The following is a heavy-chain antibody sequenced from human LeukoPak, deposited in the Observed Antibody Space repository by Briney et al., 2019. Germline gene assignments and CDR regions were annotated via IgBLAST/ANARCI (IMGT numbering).Heavy chain of an antibody. CDR3: ARDLYSSGPDDY. J-gene: IGHJ4*02. CDR1: GYTFTGYY. Sequence: ASVKVSCKASGYTFTGYYMHWVRQAPGQGLEWMGWINPNSGGTNYAQKFQGRVTMTRDTSISTAYMELSRLRSGDTAVYYCARDLYSSGPDDYWGQGTLVTVSS. D-gene: IGHD6-19*01. CDR2: INPNSGGT. V-gene: IGHV1-2*02.